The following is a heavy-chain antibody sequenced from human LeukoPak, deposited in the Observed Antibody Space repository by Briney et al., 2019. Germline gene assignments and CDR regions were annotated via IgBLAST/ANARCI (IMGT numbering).Heavy chain of an antibody. CDR3: ARVEQQLDLRRGYFDY. J-gene: IGHJ4*02. V-gene: IGHV3-21*01. CDR1: GFTFSTYD. Sequence: PGGSLRLSCAASGFTFSTYDMNWVRQAPGKGLEWVSSISSSSSYIYYADSVKGRFTISRDNAKNSLYLQMNSLRAEDTAVYYCARVEQQLDLRRGYFDYWGQGTLVTVSS. D-gene: IGHD6-13*01. CDR2: ISSSSSYI.